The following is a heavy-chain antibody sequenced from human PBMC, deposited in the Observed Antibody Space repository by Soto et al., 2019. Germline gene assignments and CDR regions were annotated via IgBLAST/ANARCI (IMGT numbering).Heavy chain of an antibody. CDR2: ISSSSSSI. V-gene: IGHV3-48*01. Sequence: EVQLVESGGGLVQPGGSLRLSCAASGFTFSDYSINWVRQAPGKGLEWVSYISSSSSSIYYADSVRGRFTISRDNAKNSLYLQMNSLRAEDTAVYYCARDRLQLDYWGQGTLVTVSS. CDR1: GFTFSDYS. D-gene: IGHD4-4*01. CDR3: ARDRLQLDY. J-gene: IGHJ4*02.